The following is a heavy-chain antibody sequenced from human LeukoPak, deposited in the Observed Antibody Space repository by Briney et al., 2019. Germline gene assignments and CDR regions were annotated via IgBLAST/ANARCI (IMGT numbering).Heavy chain of an antibody. Sequence: SETLSLTCTVSGGSITSSSYFWGWIRQPPGKGLEWIGSIYYSGSTHYNPSLKSRVTISVDTSTNQFSLKLTSVTAADTAVYYCARHGVVVTPFDYWGQGTLVTVSS. CDR1: GGSITSSSYF. J-gene: IGHJ4*02. D-gene: IGHD3-22*01. CDR2: IYYSGST. CDR3: ARHGVVVTPFDY. V-gene: IGHV4-39*01.